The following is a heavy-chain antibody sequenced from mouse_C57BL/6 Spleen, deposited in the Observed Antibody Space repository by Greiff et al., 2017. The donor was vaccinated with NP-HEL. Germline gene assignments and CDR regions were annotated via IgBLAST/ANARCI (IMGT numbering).Heavy chain of an antibody. J-gene: IGHJ4*01. CDR3: ASDYYSNYYAMDY. V-gene: IGHV1-64*01. CDR1: GYTFTSYW. Sequence: QVQLKQPGAELVKPGASVKLSCKASGYTFTSYWMHWVKQRPGQGLEWIGMIHPNSGSTNYNEKFKSKATLTVDKSSSTAYMQLSSLTSEDSAVYYCASDYYSNYYAMDYWGQGTSVTVSS. CDR2: IHPNSGST. D-gene: IGHD2-5*01.